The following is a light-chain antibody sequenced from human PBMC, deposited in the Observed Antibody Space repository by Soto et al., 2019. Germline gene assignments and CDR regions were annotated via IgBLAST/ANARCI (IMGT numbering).Light chain of an antibody. J-gene: IGKJ4*01. Sequence: EIVLTQSPGTLSLSPGERATLSCRASQSVSSSYLAWYQQKPGQAPRLLIYGASSRATGIPDRFSGSESGTDFTLTISRLEPEDFVVYYCQQYGSPLTFGGGTKVEIK. CDR3: QQYGSPLT. V-gene: IGKV3-20*01. CDR1: QSVSSSY. CDR2: GAS.